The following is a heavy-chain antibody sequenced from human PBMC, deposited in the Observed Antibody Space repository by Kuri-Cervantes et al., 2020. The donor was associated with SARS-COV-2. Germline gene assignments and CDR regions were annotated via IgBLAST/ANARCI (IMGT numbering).Heavy chain of an antibody. J-gene: IGHJ6*03. CDR3: AGATSSSYFFFMDV. CDR2: INPKNSGT. V-gene: IGHV1-2*02. Sequence: ASVKVSCKASGYTFTSYGISWVRQAPGQGLEWMGWINPKNSGTELAQKFQGRVTMTRDRSTSTAYLEMTGLRSDDTALYFCAGATSSSYFFFMDVWGKGTPVTVSS. CDR1: GYTFTSYG. D-gene: IGHD6-6*01.